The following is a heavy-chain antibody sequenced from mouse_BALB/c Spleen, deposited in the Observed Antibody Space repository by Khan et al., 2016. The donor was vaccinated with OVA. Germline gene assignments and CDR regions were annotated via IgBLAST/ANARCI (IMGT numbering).Heavy chain of an antibody. Sequence: EVKLLESGGGLVKPGGSLKLSCAASGFTFSSYTMSWVRQTPEKRLEWVATISSGGTYTYYVDSVEGRFTLSRDNAKNTLYLVMTSLKSEDTAIYYCTRGEGYYGNPYAIDFWGQGSSVTVSS. D-gene: IGHD2-1*01. V-gene: IGHV5-6-4*01. CDR3: TRGEGYYGNPYAIDF. CDR2: ISSGGTYT. CDR1: GFTFSSYT. J-gene: IGHJ4*01.